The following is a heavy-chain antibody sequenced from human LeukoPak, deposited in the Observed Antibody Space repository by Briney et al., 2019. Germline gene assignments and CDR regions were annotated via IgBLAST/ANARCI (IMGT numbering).Heavy chain of an antibody. CDR1: GFTFSSYS. J-gene: IGHJ4*02. Sequence: PGGSLRLSCAASGFTFSSYSMNWVRQAPGKGLEWVSYISSSSSTIYYADSVKGRFTISRDNAKNSLYLQMNSLRAEDTAVYYCARSKRIAVVGTVDYWGQGTLVTVSS. CDR2: ISSSSSTI. D-gene: IGHD6-19*01. V-gene: IGHV3-48*01. CDR3: ARSKRIAVVGTVDY.